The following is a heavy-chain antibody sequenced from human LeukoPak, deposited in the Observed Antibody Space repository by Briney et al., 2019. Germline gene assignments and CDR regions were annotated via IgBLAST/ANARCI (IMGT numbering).Heavy chain of an antibody. V-gene: IGHV3-7*01. D-gene: IGHD1-1*01. Sequence: GGSLRLSCEASGFTFSSYWMHWVRQAPGKGLEWVANIKQDGSEKYYVDSVKGRFTISRDNAKNSLYLQMNSLRAEDTAVYYCARDSAGTADYWGQGTLVTVSS. CDR2: IKQDGSEK. CDR3: ARDSAGTADY. J-gene: IGHJ4*02. CDR1: GFTFSSYW.